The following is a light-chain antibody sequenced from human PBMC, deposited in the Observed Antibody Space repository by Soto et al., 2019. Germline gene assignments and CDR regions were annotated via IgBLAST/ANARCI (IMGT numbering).Light chain of an antibody. Sequence: QSMLTQPASVYGSTGRSITISCTGTSSDVGGYNYVSWYQQHPGKAPKLMIYDVSNRPSGVSNRFSGSKSGNTASLTISGLQAEDEADYYCSSYTSSSTLDFGTGTKVTVL. J-gene: IGLJ1*01. V-gene: IGLV2-14*01. CDR1: SSDVGGYNY. CDR2: DVS. CDR3: SSYTSSSTLD.